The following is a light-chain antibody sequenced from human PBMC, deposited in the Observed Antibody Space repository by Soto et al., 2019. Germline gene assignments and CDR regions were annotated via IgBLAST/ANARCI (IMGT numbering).Light chain of an antibody. CDR1: QSISSSY. Sequence: EIVLTQSPGTLSLSPGERATLSCRASQSISSSYIAWYQQKPGQAPRLLIYGASSRATGIPDRFRGSGSGTDFTRTISRLDPEDFAVYYCQQYGSSFGPGTRVDIK. J-gene: IGKJ3*01. CDR3: QQYGSS. CDR2: GAS. V-gene: IGKV3-20*01.